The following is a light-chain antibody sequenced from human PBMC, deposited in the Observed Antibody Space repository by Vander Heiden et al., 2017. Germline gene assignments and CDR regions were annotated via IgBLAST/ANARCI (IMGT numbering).Light chain of an antibody. CDR2: AAS. J-gene: IGKJ3*01. CDR1: QSISSY. V-gene: IGKV1-39*01. CDR3: QQSYSTPFT. Sequence: DIQVTQSPSSLSAPVGDRVTIPARASQSISSYLNWYQQKPGKAPKLLIYAASSLQSGVPSRFSGSGSGTDFTLTISSLQPEDFATYYCQQSYSTPFTFGPGTKVDIK.